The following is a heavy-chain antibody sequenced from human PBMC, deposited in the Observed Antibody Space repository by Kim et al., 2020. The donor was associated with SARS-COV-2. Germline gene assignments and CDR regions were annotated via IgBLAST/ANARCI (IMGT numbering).Heavy chain of an antibody. D-gene: IGHD5-18*01. CDR3: AKDRLGMVTEPDAFDI. V-gene: IGHV3-23*01. CDR1: GFTFSSYA. J-gene: IGHJ3*02. CDR2: ISGSGGST. Sequence: GGSLRLSCAASGFTFSSYAMSWVRQAPGKGLEWVSAISGSGGSTYYADSVKGRFTISRDNSKNTLYLQMNSLRAEDTAVYYCAKDRLGMVTEPDAFDIWGQGTMVTVSS.